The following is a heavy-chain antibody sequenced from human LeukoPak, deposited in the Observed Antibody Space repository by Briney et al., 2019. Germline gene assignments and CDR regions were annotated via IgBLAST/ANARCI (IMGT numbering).Heavy chain of an antibody. CDR2: ISSSSSYI. V-gene: IGHV3-21*01. Sequence: GGSPRLSCAASGFTFSSYSMNWVRQAPGKGLEWVSSISSSSSYIYYADSVKGRFTIPRDNAKNSLYLQMNSLRAEDTAVYYCARDFWGYCSGGSCRLNDYWGQGTLVTVSS. CDR1: GFTFSSYS. J-gene: IGHJ4*02. D-gene: IGHD2-15*01. CDR3: ARDFWGYCSGGSCRLNDY.